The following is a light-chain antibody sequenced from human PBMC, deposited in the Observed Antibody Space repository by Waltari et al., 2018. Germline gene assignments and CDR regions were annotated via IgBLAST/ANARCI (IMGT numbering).Light chain of an antibody. J-gene: IGLJ3*02. CDR2: RSG. CDR3: AAWDDSEDGPLV. Sequence: QSVLTQPPSASGTPGQGVTISCSGGASNIGNNVVYWYQPVPGKAPKLLIYRSGRRPAGVPYPFSGSKSGTSATLAISGLQSEDKADYYCAAWDDSEDGPLVFGGRTKVRVL. V-gene: IGLV1-44*01. CDR1: ASNIGNNV.